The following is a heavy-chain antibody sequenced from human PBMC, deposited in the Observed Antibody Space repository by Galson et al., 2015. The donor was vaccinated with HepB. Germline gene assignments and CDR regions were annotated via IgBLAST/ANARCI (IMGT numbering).Heavy chain of an antibody. CDR3: ARDRTDHYDSTTYYPNWFDP. Sequence: SVKVSCKASGYTFTDYYIHWVRQAPGQGLDYMGWISPYDGDTNYAQQFQDRVTMTWDTSISIVYMELSRLTYDDTAVYYCARDRTDHYDSTTYYPNWFDPWGQGTLVTVPS. CDR1: GYTFTDYY. J-gene: IGHJ5*02. D-gene: IGHD3-22*01. CDR2: ISPYDGDT. V-gene: IGHV1-2*02.